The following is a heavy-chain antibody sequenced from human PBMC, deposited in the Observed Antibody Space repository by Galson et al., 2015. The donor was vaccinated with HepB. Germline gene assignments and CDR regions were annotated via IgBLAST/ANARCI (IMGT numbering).Heavy chain of an antibody. CDR1: GFTFSSYS. V-gene: IGHV3-48*02. CDR2: ISSSSSTI. Sequence: SLRLSCLASGFTFSSYSMNWVRQAPGKGLEWVSYISSSSSTIYYADSVKGRFTISRDNAKNSLYLQMNSLRDEDTAVYYCASLKGIQLQYYYYGMDVWGQGTTVTVSS. CDR3: ASLKGIQLQYYYYGMDV. J-gene: IGHJ6*02. D-gene: IGHD5-18*01.